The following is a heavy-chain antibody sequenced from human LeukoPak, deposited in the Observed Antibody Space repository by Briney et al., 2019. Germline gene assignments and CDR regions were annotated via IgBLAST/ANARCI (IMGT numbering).Heavy chain of an antibody. CDR3: ARDGYSSSSFDF. V-gene: IGHV3-21*01. Sequence: GGSLRLSCAPSGFIFSSYNMNWVREAPGKGLEWVSYISSSITYIYYGDSVKGRFSISRDNAKNSLYLQMNSLRAEDTAVYYCARDGYSSSSFDFWGQGTLVTVSS. CDR2: ISSSITYI. D-gene: IGHD6-6*01. J-gene: IGHJ4*02. CDR1: GFIFSSYN.